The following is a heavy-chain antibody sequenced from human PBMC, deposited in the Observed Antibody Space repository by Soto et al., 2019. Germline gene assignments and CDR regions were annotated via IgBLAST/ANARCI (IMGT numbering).Heavy chain of an antibody. J-gene: IGHJ4*02. CDR2: ISSSGSTT. CDR3: ARDPQRVLLSYFDY. Sequence: PGGSLRLSCVASEFTVSSYNMNWVRQAPGKGLEWISYISSSGSTTYYADSVKGRFTISRDNSKHTLYLQMNSLRDEDTAVYYCARDPQRVLLSYFDYWGQGTLVTVSS. D-gene: IGHD2-21*01. CDR1: EFTVSSYN. V-gene: IGHV3-48*02.